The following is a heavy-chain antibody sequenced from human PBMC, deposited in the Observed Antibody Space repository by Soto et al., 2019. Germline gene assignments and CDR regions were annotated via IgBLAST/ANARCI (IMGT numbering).Heavy chain of an antibody. J-gene: IGHJ4*02. CDR3: ARSVAVPGAHIDY. Sequence: ETLSLTCSFSGGSISGSYWSWIRHSPGKGLEWLGYVYYTGSTNYSPSLRSRVSISVDTSKNEFSLRLSSVTAADTAVYFCARSVAVPGAHIDYWGQGTQVTV. D-gene: IGHD6-19*01. CDR2: VYYTGST. V-gene: IGHV4-59*01. CDR1: GGSISGSY.